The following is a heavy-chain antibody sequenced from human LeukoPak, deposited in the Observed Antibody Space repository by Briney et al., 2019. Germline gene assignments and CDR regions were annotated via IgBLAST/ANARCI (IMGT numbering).Heavy chain of an antibody. CDR2: ISAYNGNT. CDR1: GYTFTSYG. D-gene: IGHD1-1*01. V-gene: IGHV1-18*04. Sequence: ASVTVSCKASGYTFTSYGISWVRQAPGQGLEWMGWISAYNGNTNYAQKLQGRVTMTTDTSTSTAYMELRSLRSDDTAVYYCAFIKGNRNDSPFDYWGQGTLVSVSS. J-gene: IGHJ4*02. CDR3: AFIKGNRNDSPFDY.